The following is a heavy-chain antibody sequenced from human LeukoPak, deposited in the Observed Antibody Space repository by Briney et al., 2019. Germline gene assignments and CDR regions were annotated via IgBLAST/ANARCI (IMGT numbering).Heavy chain of an antibody. CDR2: INWNGGST. Sequence: GGSLRLSCAASGFTFSSYGMHWVRQAPGKGLEWVSGINWNGGSTGYADSVKGRFTISRDNAKNSLYLQMNSLRAEDTASYYCARAWDYYYYYMDVWGKGTTVTVSS. D-gene: IGHD7-27*01. J-gene: IGHJ6*03. V-gene: IGHV3-20*04. CDR3: ARAWDYYYYYMDV. CDR1: GFTFSSYG.